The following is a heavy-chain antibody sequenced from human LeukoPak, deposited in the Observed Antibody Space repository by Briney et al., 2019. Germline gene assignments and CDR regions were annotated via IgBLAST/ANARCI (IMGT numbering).Heavy chain of an antibody. D-gene: IGHD3-10*01. Sequence: GGSLRLSCAASGFTFSAYEMNWVRQAPGKGLEWVSYIGSSGSTVYYADSVKGRFTISRDNAKNSLYMQMESLRDEDTAIYYCARVGGITLALAPSPFPDYNYYYMDVWGKGTTVTVSS. CDR1: GFTFSAYE. CDR3: ARVGGITLALAPSPFPDYNYYYMDV. J-gene: IGHJ6*03. CDR2: IGSSGSTV. V-gene: IGHV3-48*03.